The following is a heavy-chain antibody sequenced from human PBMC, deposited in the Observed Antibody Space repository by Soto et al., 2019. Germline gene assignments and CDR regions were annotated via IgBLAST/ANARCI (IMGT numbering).Heavy chain of an antibody. J-gene: IGHJ4*02. CDR1: GFTFSGSG. Sequence: PGGSLSLFCAASGFTFSGSGIHWVRQASGKGLEWVGRIRTKTNNYATAYAASVKGRFTISRDDSKNMAYLQMNSLKTEDTAVYYCTAMAGIDYWGQGTLVTVSS. D-gene: IGHD6-19*01. V-gene: IGHV3-73*01. CDR3: TAMAGIDY. CDR2: IRTKTNNYAT.